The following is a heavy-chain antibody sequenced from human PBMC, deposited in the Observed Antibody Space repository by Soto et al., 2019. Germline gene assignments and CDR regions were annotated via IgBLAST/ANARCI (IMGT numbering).Heavy chain of an antibody. CDR2: ISSSGTGV. D-gene: IGHD3-22*01. V-gene: IGHV3-11*01. CDR1: GFSLSDYY. J-gene: IGHJ4*02. Sequence: GGSLRLSCAVSGFSLSDYYISWIRQAPGEGLEWVSYISSSGTGVHYADSVKGRFTISKDNANNSLYLQMNSLGAEGTAVYYCARVRGDSSGSYYFDHWGQGALVTVSS. CDR3: ARVRGDSSGSYYFDH.